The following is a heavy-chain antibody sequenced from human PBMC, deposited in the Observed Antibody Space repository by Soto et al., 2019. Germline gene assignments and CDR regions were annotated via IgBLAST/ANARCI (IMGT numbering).Heavy chain of an antibody. Sequence: HVQLVESGGAVVQPGRSLRLSCAASGFTFSSYDMHWVRQAQGKGLEWVAVISYDGSNKYYADYGKGRFTISRDNSKNTLYLQMNSLRTEATAVDYCEPQIVAATSDYWGQGAMVTVSS. CDR1: GFTFSSYD. CDR3: EPQIVAATSDY. V-gene: IGHV3-30*03. CDR2: ISYDGSNK. J-gene: IGHJ4*02. D-gene: IGHD2-15*01.